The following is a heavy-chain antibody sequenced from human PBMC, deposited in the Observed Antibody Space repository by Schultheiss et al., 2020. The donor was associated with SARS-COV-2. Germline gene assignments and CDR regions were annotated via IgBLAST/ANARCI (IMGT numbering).Heavy chain of an antibody. Sequence: SGPTLVKPTQTLTLTCTFSGFSLSTSGVGVGWIRQPPGKALEWLAHIFSNDEKSYSTSLKTRLTISKDTSKNQVVLTMTNMDPVDTATYYCARTLYSSSWYYFDYWGQGTLVTVSS. V-gene: IGHV2-5*01. CDR1: GFSLSTSGVG. CDR3: ARTLYSSSWYYFDY. CDR2: IFSNDEK. D-gene: IGHD6-13*01. J-gene: IGHJ4*02.